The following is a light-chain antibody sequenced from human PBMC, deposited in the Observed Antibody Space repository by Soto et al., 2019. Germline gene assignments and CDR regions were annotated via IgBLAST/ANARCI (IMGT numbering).Light chain of an antibody. J-gene: IGLJ2*01. V-gene: IGLV2-14*01. CDR1: SNDIGANNY. CDR2: EAA. Sequence: QSALTQPASVSGSPGQSITISCTGTSNDIGANNYVSWYHHHPAKAPKILIYEAANGHSGVSHRFSGSKSANTASLTISGLQAEDEADYFCTSYTRTTTLVFGGGTKLTVL. CDR3: TSYTRTTTLV.